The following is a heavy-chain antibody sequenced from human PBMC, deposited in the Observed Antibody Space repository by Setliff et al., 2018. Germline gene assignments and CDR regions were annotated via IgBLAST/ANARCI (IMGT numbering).Heavy chain of an antibody. CDR2: IYYSGNT. Sequence: PSETLSLTCTVSGDSISSANYYWAWIRQPPGRGLQWIGNIYYSGNTYYTPSLRSRVTISVDTSKSQFSLKLTSVTATDTAVYYCARSRTIAVKGGVFAVWGRGTLGTVSS. V-gene: IGHV4-39*01. CDR1: GDSISSANYY. D-gene: IGHD6-19*01. J-gene: IGHJ2*01. CDR3: ARSRTIAVKGGVFAV.